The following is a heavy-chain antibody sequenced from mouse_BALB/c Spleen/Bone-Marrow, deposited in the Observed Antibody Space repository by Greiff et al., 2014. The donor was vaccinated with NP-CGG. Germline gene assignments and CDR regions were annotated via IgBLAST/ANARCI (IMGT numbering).Heavy chain of an antibody. CDR2: IWGGGGT. CDR1: GFSLSRHN. CDR3: ARKDGGYYVMDY. V-gene: IGHV2-6-4*01. Sequence: VQLQESGPGLVAPSQNLSITCTVSGFSLSRHNIHWIRQPPGKGLEWLGMIWGGGGTDHNSALKSRLRISKDNSKSQIFLKINSLQIDDTAMYYCARKDGGYYVMDYWGQGTSVTVSS. J-gene: IGHJ4*01. D-gene: IGHD2-3*01.